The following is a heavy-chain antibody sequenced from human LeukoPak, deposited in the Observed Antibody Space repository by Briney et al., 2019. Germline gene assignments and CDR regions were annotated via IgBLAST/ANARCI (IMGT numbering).Heavy chain of an antibody. Sequence: ASVKVSCKASGYTFTSYGLSWVRQAPGQGLEWMGRISGYNGHTNYAQKLQGRVTMTTDTSTSTAYMELRSLRSDDTALYYCARDLHYYDTSGYSYYDTFDIWGQGTMVTVSS. V-gene: IGHV1-18*01. CDR1: GYTFTSYG. CDR2: ISGYNGHT. D-gene: IGHD3-22*01. J-gene: IGHJ3*02. CDR3: ARDLHYYDTSGYSYYDTFDI.